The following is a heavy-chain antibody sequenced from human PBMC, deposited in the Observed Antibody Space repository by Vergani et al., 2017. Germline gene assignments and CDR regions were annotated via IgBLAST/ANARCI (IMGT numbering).Heavy chain of an antibody. CDR3: AKDSGITMVRGVIIKGSYFDY. J-gene: IGHJ4*02. Sequence: DVHLAESGGGFFQPGGSLRLSCSASGFSFNSYWMHWVRQVPGKGLLWVSRIKSDGSITAYADSVKGRFAISRDNSKNTLYLQMNSLRAEDTAVYYCAKDSGITMVRGVIIKGSYFDYWGQGTLVTVSS. V-gene: IGHV3-74*03. CDR2: IKSDGSIT. D-gene: IGHD3-10*01. CDR1: GFSFNSYW.